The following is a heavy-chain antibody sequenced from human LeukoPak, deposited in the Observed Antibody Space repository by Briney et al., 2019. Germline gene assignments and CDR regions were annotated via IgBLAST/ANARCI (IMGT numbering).Heavy chain of an antibody. Sequence: GRSLRLSCAASGFTFSSYAMHWVRQAPGKGLEWVAVISYDGSNKYYADSVKGRFTISRDNSKNTLYLQMNSLRAEDTAVYYCARERDYGGPFDYWGQGTLVTVSS. J-gene: IGHJ4*02. CDR1: GFTFSSYA. V-gene: IGHV3-30*01. CDR3: ARERDYGGPFDY. D-gene: IGHD4-23*01. CDR2: ISYDGSNK.